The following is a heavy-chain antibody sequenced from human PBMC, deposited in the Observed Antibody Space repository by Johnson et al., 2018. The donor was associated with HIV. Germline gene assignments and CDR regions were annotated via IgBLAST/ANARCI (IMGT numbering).Heavy chain of an antibody. Sequence: EVQLVESGGGLVQPGGSLRLSCAASGFTFSSYAMSWVRQAPGKGLEWVSAISGSGGSKYYADSVKGRFTISRDNPKNSLYLQMNSLRAEDTAVYYCAREMAWEDAFDVWGQGTMVTVSS. D-gene: IGHD5-24*01. J-gene: IGHJ3*01. CDR3: AREMAWEDAFDV. CDR1: GFTFSSYA. V-gene: IGHV3-23*04. CDR2: ISGSGGSK.